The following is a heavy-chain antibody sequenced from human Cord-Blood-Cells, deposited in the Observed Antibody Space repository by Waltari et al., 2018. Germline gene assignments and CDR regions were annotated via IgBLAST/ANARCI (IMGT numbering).Heavy chain of an antibody. CDR3: ARGRIAARLLGYYFDY. CDR2: IIPILGIA. V-gene: IGHV1-69*09. J-gene: IGHJ4*02. CDR1: GGTFSSYS. D-gene: IGHD6-6*01. Sequence: QVQLVQSGAEVKKPGSSVKVSCKASGGTFSSYSISWVRQAPGQGLEWMGRIIPILGIANYAQKFQGRVTITADKSTSTAYMELSSLRSEDTAVYYCARGRIAARLLGYYFDYWGQGTLVTVSS.